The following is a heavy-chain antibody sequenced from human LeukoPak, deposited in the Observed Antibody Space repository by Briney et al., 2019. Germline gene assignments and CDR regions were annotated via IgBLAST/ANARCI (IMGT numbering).Heavy chain of an antibody. CDR1: GFSFGDYY. J-gene: IGHJ4*02. V-gene: IGHV3-11*04. CDR2: ISSSGSTI. CDR3: ARDGDLTPAVPFDY. D-gene: IGHD6-25*01. Sequence: GGSLSLSCEASGFSFGDYYMNWVRQAPGKGLEWVSYISSSGSTIYYADSVKGRFTISRDNAKNSLYLQMNSLRAEDTAVYYCARDGDLTPAVPFDYWGQGTLVTVSS.